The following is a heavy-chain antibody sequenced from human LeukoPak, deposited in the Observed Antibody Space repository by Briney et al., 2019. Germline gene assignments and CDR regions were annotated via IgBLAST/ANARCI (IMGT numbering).Heavy chain of an antibody. D-gene: IGHD6-19*01. CDR1: GGSISSSSYY. CDR2: INHSGST. CDR3: ARVLGYSSRSYMDV. V-gene: IGHV4-39*07. Sequence: SETLSLTCTVSGGSISSSSYYWGWIRQPPGKGLEWIGEINHSGSTNYNPSLKSRVTISVDTSKNQFSLKLSSVTAADAAVYYRARVLGYSSRSYMDVWGKGTTVTVSS. J-gene: IGHJ6*03.